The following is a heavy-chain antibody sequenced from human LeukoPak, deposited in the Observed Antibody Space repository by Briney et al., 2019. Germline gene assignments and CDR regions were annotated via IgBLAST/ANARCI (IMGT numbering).Heavy chain of an antibody. CDR1: GGTSSSYA. CDR2: IIPIFGTA. CDR3: ARDPWLVLTPQDYYYYYYMDV. D-gene: IGHD6-19*01. V-gene: IGHV1-69*13. Sequence: ASVKVSCKASGGTSSSYAISWVRQAPGQGLEWMGGIIPIFGTANYAQKFQGRVTITADESTSTAYMELSSLRSEDTAVYYCARDPWLVLTPQDYYYYYYMDVWGKGTTVTVSS. J-gene: IGHJ6*03.